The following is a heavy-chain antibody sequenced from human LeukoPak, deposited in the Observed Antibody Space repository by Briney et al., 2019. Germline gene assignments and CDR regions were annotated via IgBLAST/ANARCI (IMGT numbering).Heavy chain of an antibody. V-gene: IGHV3-21*01. J-gene: IGHJ3*02. CDR1: GFTFSSYS. CDR3: ARTVGYLDAFDI. CDR2: ISSSSSYI. D-gene: IGHD3-16*02. Sequence: GGSLRLSCAASGFTFSSYSMNWVRQAPGKGLEWVSSISSSSSYIYYADSVKGRFTISRDNAKNSLYLQMNSLRAGDTAVYYCARTVGYLDAFDIWGQGTMVTVSS.